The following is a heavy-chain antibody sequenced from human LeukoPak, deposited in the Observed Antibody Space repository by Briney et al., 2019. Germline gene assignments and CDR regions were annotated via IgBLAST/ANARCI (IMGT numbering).Heavy chain of an antibody. J-gene: IGHJ6*03. Sequence: SETLSLTCAVYGGSFSGYYWSWIRQPPGNGLEWIGEINHSESTNCNPSLKSRVTISEDTSKNQFSLKLSSVTAADTAVYYCARTLHYYYYMDVWGKGTTVTVSS. D-gene: IGHD3-16*01. CDR3: ARTLHYYYYMDV. CDR1: GGSFSGYY. V-gene: IGHV4-34*01. CDR2: INHSEST.